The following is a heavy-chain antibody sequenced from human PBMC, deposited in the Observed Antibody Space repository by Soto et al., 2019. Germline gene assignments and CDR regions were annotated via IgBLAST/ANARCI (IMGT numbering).Heavy chain of an antibody. CDR2: MNPNSGNT. D-gene: IGHD3-3*01. Sequence: ASVKVSCKASGYTFTSYDINWVRQATGQGLEWMGWMNPNSGNTGYAQQFQGRVTMTRNTSISTAYMELSSLRSEDTAVYYCAREITIFSSNYGMDVWGQGTTVTVSS. CDR3: AREITIFSSNYGMDV. V-gene: IGHV1-8*01. J-gene: IGHJ6*02. CDR1: GYTFTSYD.